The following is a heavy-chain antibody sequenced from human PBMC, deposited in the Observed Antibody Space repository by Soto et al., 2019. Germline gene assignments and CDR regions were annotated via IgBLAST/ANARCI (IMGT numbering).Heavy chain of an antibody. CDR1: GFTFSSYA. CDR2: IIGSGGSI. Sequence: SLRLSCAASGFTFSSYAMSWVRQAPGKGLEWVSAIIGSGGSIYYADSVKGRFTISRDNSKNTLYLQMNSLRAEDTAVYYCAKDLVEMSRVDAFDIWGQGTMVTVSS. J-gene: IGHJ3*02. V-gene: IGHV3-23*01. D-gene: IGHD2-8*02. CDR3: AKDLVEMSRVDAFDI.